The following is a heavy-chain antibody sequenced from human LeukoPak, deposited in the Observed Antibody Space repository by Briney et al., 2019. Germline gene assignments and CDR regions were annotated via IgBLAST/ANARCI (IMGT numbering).Heavy chain of an antibody. V-gene: IGHV4-61*02. CDR1: GGSISSGSYY. CDR3: AREGSYYDYVWGSYRFSDY. J-gene: IGHJ4*02. CDR2: IYTSGST. Sequence: SETLSLTCTVSGGSISSGSYYWSWIRQPAGKGLEWIGRIYTSGSTNYNPSLKSRFTISVDTSNNQFSLKLSSVTAADTAVYYCAREGSYYDYVWGSYRFSDYWGQGTLVTVSS. D-gene: IGHD3-16*02.